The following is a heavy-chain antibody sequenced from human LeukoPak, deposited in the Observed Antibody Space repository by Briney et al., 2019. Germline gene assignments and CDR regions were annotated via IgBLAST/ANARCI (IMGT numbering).Heavy chain of an antibody. CDR3: ARAPPPVPAAIGYNWFDP. D-gene: IGHD2-2*02. V-gene: IGHV1-69*13. Sequence: ASVKVSCKASGGTFSSYAISWVGQAPGQGLEWMGGIIPIFGTANYAQKFQGRVTITADESTSTAYMELSSLRSEDTAVYYCARAPPPVPAAIGYNWFDPWGQGTLVTVSS. CDR1: GGTFSSYA. J-gene: IGHJ5*02. CDR2: IIPIFGTA.